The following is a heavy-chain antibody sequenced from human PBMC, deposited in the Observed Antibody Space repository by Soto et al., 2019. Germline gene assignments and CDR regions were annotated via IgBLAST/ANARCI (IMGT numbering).Heavy chain of an antibody. CDR3: ARTDSLPTKYYFDY. Sequence: ASVKVSCKASGYTVTGYYMHWVRQAPGQGLEWMGWINPNSGGTNYAQKFQGRVTMTRDTSISTAYMELSRLRSDDTAVYYCARTDSLPTKYYFDYWGQGTLVTVSS. D-gene: IGHD1-1*01. J-gene: IGHJ4*02. V-gene: IGHV1-2*02. CDR2: INPNSGGT. CDR1: GYTVTGYY.